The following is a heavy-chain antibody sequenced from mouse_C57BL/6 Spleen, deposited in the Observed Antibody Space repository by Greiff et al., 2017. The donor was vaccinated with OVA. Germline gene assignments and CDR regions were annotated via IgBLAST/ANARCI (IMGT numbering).Heavy chain of an antibody. Sequence: QVQLQQPGAELVKPGASVKMSCKASGYTFTSYWITWVKQRPGQGLEWIGDIYPGSGSTNYNEKFKSKATLTVDTSSSTAYMQLSSLTSEDSAVYYCARPSYYDFYAMDYWGQGTSVTGSS. V-gene: IGHV1-55*01. CDR3: ARPSYYDFYAMDY. CDR1: GYTFTSYW. CDR2: IYPGSGST. D-gene: IGHD1-1*02. J-gene: IGHJ4*01.